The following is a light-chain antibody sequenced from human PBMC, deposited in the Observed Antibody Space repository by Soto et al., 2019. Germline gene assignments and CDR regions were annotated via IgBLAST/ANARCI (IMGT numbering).Light chain of an antibody. CDR3: VLYMGRGFYV. CDR1: SGSVSTNNY. V-gene: IGLV8-61*01. Sequence: QAVVTQEPSFSVSPGGTVTLTCALTSGSVSTNNYPSWYQQTPGQAPRTLIYNTNIRCSGVPDRFSGSILGNKAALTITGAQADDESDYYCVLYMGRGFYVFGGGTQLTVL. CDR2: NTN. J-gene: IGLJ7*01.